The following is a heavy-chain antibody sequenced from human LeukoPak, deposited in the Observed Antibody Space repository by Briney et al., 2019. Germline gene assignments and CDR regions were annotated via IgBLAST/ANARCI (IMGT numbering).Heavy chain of an antibody. J-gene: IGHJ4*02. CDR1: GGSFSGYY. CDR2: INHSGST. V-gene: IGHV4-34*01. D-gene: IGHD6-19*01. CDR3: AREGWSPYFDY. Sequence: SETLSLTCAVYGGSFSGYYWSWIRQPPGKGLEWIGEINHSGSTNYNPSLKSRVTISVDTSKNQLSLKLSSVTAADTAVYYCAREGWSPYFDYWGQGTLVTVSS.